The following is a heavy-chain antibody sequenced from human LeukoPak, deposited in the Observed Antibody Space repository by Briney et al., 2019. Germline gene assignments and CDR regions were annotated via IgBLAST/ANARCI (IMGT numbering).Heavy chain of an antibody. D-gene: IGHD3-16*01. CDR2: INHSGGT. CDR1: GGSFSGYY. Sequence: SETLSLTCAVYGGSFSGYYWSWIRQPPGKGLEWIGEINHSGGTNYNPSLKSRVTISVDTSKNQFSLKLSSVTAADTAVYYCARGSGRLGPSWGQGTLVTVSS. CDR3: ARGSGRLGPS. J-gene: IGHJ5*02. V-gene: IGHV4-34*01.